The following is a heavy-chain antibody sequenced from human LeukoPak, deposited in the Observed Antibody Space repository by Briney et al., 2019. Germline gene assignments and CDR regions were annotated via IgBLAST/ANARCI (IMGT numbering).Heavy chain of an antibody. V-gene: IGHV4-59*01. CDR1: GGSISSYY. Sequence: SETLSLTCTVSGGSISSYYRSWIRQPPGKGLEWIGYIYYSGSTNYNPSLKSRVTISVDTSKNQFSLKLSSVTAADTAVYYCARGPTISFMDVWGKGTTVTVSS. CDR3: ARGPTISFMDV. CDR2: IYYSGST. J-gene: IGHJ6*03. D-gene: IGHD3-3*01.